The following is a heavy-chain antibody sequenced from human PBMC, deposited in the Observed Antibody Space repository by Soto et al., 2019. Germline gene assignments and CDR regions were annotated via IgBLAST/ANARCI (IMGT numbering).Heavy chain of an antibody. CDR1: GFTFSSYS. J-gene: IGHJ5*02. CDR3: ARDLRLTALAAADKNWFDP. CDR2: ISSSSSYI. Sequence: EVQLVESGGGLVKPGGSLRLSCAASGFTFSSYSMNWVRQAPGKGLEWVSSISSSSSYIYYADSVKGRFTISRDNAKNSLYLQMNSLSAEDTAVYYCARDLRLTALAAADKNWFDPWGQGTLVTVSS. D-gene: IGHD6-13*01. V-gene: IGHV3-21*01.